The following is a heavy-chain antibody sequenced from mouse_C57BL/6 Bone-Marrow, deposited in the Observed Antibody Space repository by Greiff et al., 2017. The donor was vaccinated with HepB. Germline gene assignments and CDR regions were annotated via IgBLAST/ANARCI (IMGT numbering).Heavy chain of an antibody. Sequence: EVMLVESGGGLVQPGGSMKLSCVASGFTFSNYWMNWVRQSPEKGLEWVAQIRLKSDNYATHYAESVKGRFTISRDDSKSSVYLQMNNLRAEDTGIYYCTLATVVADFDYWGQGTTLTVSS. CDR2: IRLKSDNYAT. V-gene: IGHV6-3*01. D-gene: IGHD1-1*01. CDR1: GFTFSNYW. J-gene: IGHJ2*01. CDR3: TLATVVADFDY.